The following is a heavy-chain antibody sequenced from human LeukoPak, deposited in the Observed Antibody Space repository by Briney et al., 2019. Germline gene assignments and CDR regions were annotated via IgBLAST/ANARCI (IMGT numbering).Heavy chain of an antibody. Sequence: PGGSLRLSCIGTGFTFSSDAMGWVRQAPGKGLGWVSAVGAGGAATYYADSVKGRFTISRDNSENTLYLQMNSLTAEDTAVYYCAKRGAGSQYNCEDSWGQGTLVTVSS. J-gene: IGHJ4*02. CDR2: VGAGGAAT. CDR3: AKRGAGSQYNCEDS. CDR1: GFTFSSDA. D-gene: IGHD3-10*01. V-gene: IGHV3-23*01.